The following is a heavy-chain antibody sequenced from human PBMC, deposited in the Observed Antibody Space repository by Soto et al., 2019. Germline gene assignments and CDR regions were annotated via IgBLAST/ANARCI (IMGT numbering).Heavy chain of an antibody. CDR1: GGSISSGDYY. J-gene: IGHJ6*02. D-gene: IGHD1-20*01. Sequence: KPSETLSLTCTVSGGSISSGDYYWSWIRQPPGKGLEWIGYIYYSGSTYYNPSLKSRVTISVDTSKNQFSLKLSSVTAADTAVYYCARESPTYNWNYYYYYGMDVWGQGTTVTVS. CDR2: IYYSGST. CDR3: ARESPTYNWNYYYYYGMDV. V-gene: IGHV4-30-4*01.